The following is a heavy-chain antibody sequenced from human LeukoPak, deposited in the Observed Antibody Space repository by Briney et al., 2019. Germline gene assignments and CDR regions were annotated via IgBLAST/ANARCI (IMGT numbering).Heavy chain of an antibody. D-gene: IGHD2/OR15-2a*01. CDR1: GYTFIAYH. Sequence: GASVKVSCKASGYTFIAYHMHWVRQAPGQGLEWMGRIHPSSGATNYARRFQGRVTLTRDTSINTAHMELSRLTSDDTAVYYCARDLPFEDWGQGTLVTVSS. V-gene: IGHV1-2*06. CDR3: ARDLPFED. CDR2: IHPSSGAT. J-gene: IGHJ4*02.